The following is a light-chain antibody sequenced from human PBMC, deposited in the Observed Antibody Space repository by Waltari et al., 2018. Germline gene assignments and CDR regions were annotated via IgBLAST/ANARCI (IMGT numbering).Light chain of an antibody. V-gene: IGLV1-44*01. CDR1: RSTIGSNP. CDR3: AAWDDSLNGVV. CDR2: SNN. J-gene: IGLJ2*01. Sequence: QSVLTQPPSASGPPGQRVTISCSGSRSTIGSNPVNWYQQLPGTAPKPLIYSNNQRPSGVPDRFSGSKSGTSASLAISGLQSEDEADYYCAAWDDSLNGVVFGGGTKLTVL.